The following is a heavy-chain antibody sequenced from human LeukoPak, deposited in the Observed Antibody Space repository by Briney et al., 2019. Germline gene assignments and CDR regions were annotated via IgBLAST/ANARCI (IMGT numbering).Heavy chain of an antibody. J-gene: IGHJ4*02. D-gene: IGHD2-2*01. Sequence: ASVTVSCKASGYTFTVYYMHWVRQAPGQGLEWMGWINPDTGGTSYAQRFQGRVTMTRDTSISTAYMELSRLTSDDTAVYYCARGGEVCSSTSCYRGHEYWGQGTLVTVSS. CDR3: ARGGEVCSSTSCYRGHEY. CDR2: INPDTGGT. CDR1: GYTFTVYY. V-gene: IGHV1-2*02.